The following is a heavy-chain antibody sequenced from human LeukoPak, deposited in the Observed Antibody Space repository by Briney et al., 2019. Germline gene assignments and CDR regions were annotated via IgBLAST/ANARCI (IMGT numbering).Heavy chain of an antibody. Sequence: PSQTLSLTCTVSGGSISSGSYYWSWIRQPAGKGLEWIGRIYTSGSTNCNPSLKSRVTISVDTSKNQFSLKLSSVTAASTAVYYCARDSGEMGYSYGLRGAFDRLCQGTIVTVSS. D-gene: IGHD5-18*01. V-gene: IGHV4-61*02. CDR1: GGSISSGSYY. J-gene: IGHJ3*02. CDR3: ARDSGEMGYSYGLRGAFDR. CDR2: IYTSGST.